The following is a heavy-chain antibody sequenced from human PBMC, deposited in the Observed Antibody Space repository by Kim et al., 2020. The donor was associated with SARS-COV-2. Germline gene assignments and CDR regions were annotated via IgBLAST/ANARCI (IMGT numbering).Heavy chain of an antibody. V-gene: IGHV3-30*04. CDR2: ISYDGSNK. J-gene: IGHJ4*02. D-gene: IGHD3-22*01. CDR1: GFTFSSYA. Sequence: GGSLRLSCAASGFTFSSYAMHWVRQAPGKGLEWVAVISYDGSNKYYADSVKGRFTISRDNSKNTLYLQMNSLRAEDTAVYYCASAYYGSSGYYFDYWGQGALVSVSS. CDR3: ASAYYGSSGYYFDY.